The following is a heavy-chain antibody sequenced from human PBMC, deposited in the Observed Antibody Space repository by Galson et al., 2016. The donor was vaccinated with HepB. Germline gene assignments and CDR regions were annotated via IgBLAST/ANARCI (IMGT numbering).Heavy chain of an antibody. D-gene: IGHD2-2*01. CDR1: GFTFSSYV. CDR2: MSYDGNIK. V-gene: IGHV3-30-3*01. J-gene: IGHJ4*02. Sequence: SLRLSCAASGFTFSSYVMHWVRQAPGKGLEWVAVMSYDGNIKQYADSVKGRFTISRHNSKKTMYLQMNSLRGDDTAVYYCARDARPTASWHYFDYWGQGTLVTVSS. CDR3: ARDARPTASWHYFDY.